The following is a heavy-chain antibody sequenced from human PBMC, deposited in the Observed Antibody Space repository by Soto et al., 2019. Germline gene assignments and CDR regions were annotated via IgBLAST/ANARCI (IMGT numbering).Heavy chain of an antibody. CDR2: ISGSGGST. Sequence: EVQLLESGGGLVQPGGSLRLSCAASGFTFSSYAMSWVRQAPGKGLEWVSTISGSGGSTYYADSVKGRFTISRDNSKNTLYLQMDSLRAEDTAIYYCASGEGYSSYDYWGQGALVTVSS. CDR1: GFTFSSYA. J-gene: IGHJ4*02. D-gene: IGHD5-12*01. V-gene: IGHV3-23*01. CDR3: ASGEGYSSYDY.